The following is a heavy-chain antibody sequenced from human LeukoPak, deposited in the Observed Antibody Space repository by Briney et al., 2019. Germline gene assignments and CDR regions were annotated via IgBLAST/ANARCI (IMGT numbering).Heavy chain of an antibody. J-gene: IGHJ6*03. CDR1: GGSISSYH. V-gene: IGHV4-59*01. D-gene: IGHD3-10*01. CDR2: IYYSGST. CDR3: ARVFDSGSQAYFYYMDV. Sequence: SETLPLTCTVSGGSISSYHWSWIRQPPGKGLEWIGYIYYSGSTNYNPSLKSRVTISVGTSKNQFSLKLSSVTAADTAVYYCARVFDSGSQAYFYYMDVWGKGTTVTVSS.